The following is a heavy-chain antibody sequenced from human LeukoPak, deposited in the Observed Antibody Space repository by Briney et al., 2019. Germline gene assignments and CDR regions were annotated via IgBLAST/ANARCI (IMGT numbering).Heavy chain of an antibody. CDR1: GFTFSRYW. V-gene: IGHV3-74*01. CDR3: ASEYDSSGYYGGNPDY. J-gene: IGHJ4*02. D-gene: IGHD3-22*01. Sequence: GGSLRLSCAASGFTFSRYWMSWVRQAPGKGLVWVSRINSDGSSTSYADSVKGRFTISRDNAKNTLYLQMNSLRAEDTAVYYCASEYDSSGYYGGNPDYWGQGTLVTVSS. CDR2: INSDGSST.